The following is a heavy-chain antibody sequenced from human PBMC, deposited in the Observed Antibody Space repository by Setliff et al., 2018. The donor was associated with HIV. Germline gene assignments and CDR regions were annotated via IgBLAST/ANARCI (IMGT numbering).Heavy chain of an antibody. CDR2: INAGNGNT. CDR1: GYTFTSYA. CDR3: ASDSPLIVGAARVYFDY. V-gene: IGHV1-3*01. D-gene: IGHD1-26*01. Sequence: ASVKVSCKASGYTFTSYAMHWVRQAPGQRLEWMGWINAGNGNTKYSQKLQGRVTMTTDPSTSTAYMELRSLRSDDTAVYYCASDSPLIVGAARVYFDYWGQGTLVTVSS. J-gene: IGHJ4*02.